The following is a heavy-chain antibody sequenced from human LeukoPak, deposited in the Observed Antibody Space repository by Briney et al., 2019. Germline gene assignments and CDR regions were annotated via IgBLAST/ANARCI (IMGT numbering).Heavy chain of an antibody. CDR3: ARQMATVLDGILDY. CDR2: ISYDGSDK. CDR1: GFTFSTYA. D-gene: IGHD5-24*01. J-gene: IGHJ4*02. V-gene: IGHV3-30*04. Sequence: GGSLRLSCAASGFTFSTYAMHWVRQAPGKGLEWVAVISYDGSDKFYADSVKGRFTTSRDNSKNTLYLQMNSLKTEDTALYYCARQMATVLDGILDYWGQGTLVTVSS.